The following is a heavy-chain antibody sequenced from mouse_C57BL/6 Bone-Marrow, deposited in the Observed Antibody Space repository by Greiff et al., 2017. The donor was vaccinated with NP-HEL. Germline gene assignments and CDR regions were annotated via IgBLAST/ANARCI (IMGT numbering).Heavy chain of an antibody. V-gene: IGHV5-4*03. D-gene: IGHD1-2*01. CDR2: ISDGGSYT. Sequence: EVKLMESGGGLVKPGGSLKLSCAASGFTFSSYAMSWVRQTPGKRLEWVATISDGGSYTYYPDNVKGRFTISRDNAKNNLYLQMSHLKSEDTAMYYCARGHGGHYWGQGTTLTVSS. J-gene: IGHJ2*01. CDR3: ARGHGGHY. CDR1: GFTFSSYA.